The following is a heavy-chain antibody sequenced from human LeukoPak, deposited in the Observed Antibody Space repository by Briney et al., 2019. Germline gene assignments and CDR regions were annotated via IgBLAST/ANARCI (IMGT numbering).Heavy chain of an antibody. V-gene: IGHV3-23*01. Sequence: PGGSLRLSCAASGFPFNIYGMGWVRQALGKGLEWVSVISGSGIDTYNADSVKGRFTISRDNSKHTVFLQMNSLRAEDTAVYYCARLNYDNTSYYSNYFEYWGQGTLVTVSS. CDR3: ARLNYDNTSYYSNYFEY. D-gene: IGHD3-22*01. CDR2: ISGSGIDT. CDR1: GFPFNIYG. J-gene: IGHJ4*02.